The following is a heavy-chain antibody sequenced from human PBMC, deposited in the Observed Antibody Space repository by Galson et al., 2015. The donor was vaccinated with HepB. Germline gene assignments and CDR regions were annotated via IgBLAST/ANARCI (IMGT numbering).Heavy chain of an antibody. V-gene: IGHV3-7*03. CDR1: GFTFSRYW. CDR3: ASRGSYNDY. Sequence: RLSCAASGFTFSRYWMTWVRQSPGQGLEWVANIKEDGSEEYYVDSVKGRFTISRENDDNSLFLRMNSLRAEDTAVYYCASRGSYNDYWGQGTLVTVSS. D-gene: IGHD1-26*01. J-gene: IGHJ4*02. CDR2: IKEDGSEE.